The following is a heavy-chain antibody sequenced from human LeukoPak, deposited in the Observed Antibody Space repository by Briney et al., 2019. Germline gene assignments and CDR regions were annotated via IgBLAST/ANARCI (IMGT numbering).Heavy chain of an antibody. J-gene: IGHJ4*02. V-gene: IGHV3-23*01. CDR3: AKNKLRGWYGSYYFDY. CDR2: ISGSGGST. CDR1: GFTFSSYA. Sequence: PGGSLRLSCAASGFTFSSYAMSWVRQAPGKGLEWVSAISGSGGSTYYADSVKGRFTISGDNSENTLYLQMNSLRAEDTAVYYCAKNKLRGWYGSYYFDYWGQGTLVTVSS. D-gene: IGHD6-19*01.